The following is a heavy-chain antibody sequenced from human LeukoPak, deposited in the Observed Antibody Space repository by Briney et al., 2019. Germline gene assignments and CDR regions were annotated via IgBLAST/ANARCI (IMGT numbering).Heavy chain of an antibody. J-gene: IGHJ5*02. D-gene: IGHD3-3*01. CDR2: ISSGGTS. V-gene: IGHV4-59*01. Sequence: SETLSLTCTLSVDSLSDFSWTWIRQTPAKGEEWVGVISSGGTSHYSPSLESRVTFSLDTSKSQFSLSLKSVTAADTAVYYCARVFRGAVTSNWFDPWVQAILVTVCS. CDR1: VDSLSDFS. CDR3: ARVFRGAVTSNWFDP.